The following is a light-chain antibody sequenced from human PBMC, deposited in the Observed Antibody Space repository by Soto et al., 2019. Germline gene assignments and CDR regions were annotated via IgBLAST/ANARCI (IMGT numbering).Light chain of an antibody. CDR2: DAS. CDR1: QAVSTY. CDR3: QQRLLWPQS. V-gene: IGKV3-11*01. J-gene: IGKJ1*01. Sequence: VVLTQSPATMSLSPGERATLSCRASQAVSTYVAWYQHKPGQAPRLLIYDASNRAPGVPFRFSGSGSGTDFTLTVSSLEPEDFAVDYCQQRLLWPQSFGQGTKVEI.